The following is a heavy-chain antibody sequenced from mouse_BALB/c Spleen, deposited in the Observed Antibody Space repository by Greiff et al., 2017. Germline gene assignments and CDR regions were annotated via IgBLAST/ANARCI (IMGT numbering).Heavy chain of an antibody. V-gene: IGHV2-6-7*01. CDR1: GFSLTGYG. CDR2: IWGDGSK. J-gene: IGHJ4*01. CDR3: AREGNGNYVYYAMDY. Sequence: VKVVESGPGLVAPSQSLSITCTVSGFSLTGYGVNWVRQPPGKGLEWLGMIWGDGSKDYNSALKSRLSISKDNSKSQVFLKMNSLQTDDTARYYCAREGNGNYVYYAMDYWGQGTSVTVSS. D-gene: IGHD2-1*01.